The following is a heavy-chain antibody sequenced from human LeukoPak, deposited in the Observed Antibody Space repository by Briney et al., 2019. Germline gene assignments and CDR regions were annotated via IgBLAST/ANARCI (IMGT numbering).Heavy chain of an antibody. CDR2: INPNSGGT. Sequence: ASVKVSCKASGYTFTGYYMHWVRQAPGQGLEWMGWINPNSGGTNYVQKFQGRATMTRDTSISTAYMELSRLRSDDTAVYYCARMHPYTRLLWFGEDGMDVWGQGTTVTVSS. J-gene: IGHJ6*02. CDR3: ARMHPYTRLLWFGEDGMDV. D-gene: IGHD3-10*01. V-gene: IGHV1-2*02. CDR1: GYTFTGYY.